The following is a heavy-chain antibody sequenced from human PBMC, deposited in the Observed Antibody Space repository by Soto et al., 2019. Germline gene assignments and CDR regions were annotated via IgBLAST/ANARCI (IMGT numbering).Heavy chain of an antibody. CDR2: LIPIFGTA. CDR3: ARVNWAALVPAAISYYYYYGMDV. V-gene: IGHV1-69*12. CDR1: GGTFSSYA. D-gene: IGHD2-2*01. J-gene: IGHJ6*04. Sequence: QVQLVQSGAEVKKPGSSVKVSCKASGGTFSSYAISWVRQAPGQGHEWMGGLIPIFGTANYAQKFQGRVKITADESTSTAYMELSSLRSEDAAVYYCARVNWAALVPAAISYYYYYGMDVWGEGTTVTVSS.